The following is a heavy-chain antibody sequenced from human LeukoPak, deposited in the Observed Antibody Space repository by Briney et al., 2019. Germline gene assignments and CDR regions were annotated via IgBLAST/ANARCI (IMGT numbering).Heavy chain of an antibody. CDR1: GFTFSVYG. CDR2: VSYDGDKI. D-gene: IGHD6-19*01. CDR3: AKELRSGWLYYFDY. Sequence: GGSLRLSCAASGFTFSVYGMHWVRQAPGKGLEWVAVVSYDGDKIYYTDPVKGRFTISRDNSRNTLYLQMNSLRTEDTATYYCAKELRSGWLYYFDYWGQGTLVTVSS. J-gene: IGHJ4*02. V-gene: IGHV3-30*18.